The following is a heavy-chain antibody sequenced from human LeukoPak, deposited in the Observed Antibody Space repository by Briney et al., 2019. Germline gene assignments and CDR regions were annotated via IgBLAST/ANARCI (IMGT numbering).Heavy chain of an antibody. V-gene: IGHV4-38-2*01. CDR1: GYSITSDHY. CDR3: ARASSGTDY. D-gene: IGHD6-19*01. Sequence: SETLSLTCAVFGYSITSDHYWGWVRQPPGKGLEWIATVYHTGSTYYSPSLKSRVTISLDTSKNEFSLKLTSVTAADSAVYYCARASSGTDYWGQGTLVTVPS. CDR2: VYHTGST. J-gene: IGHJ4*02.